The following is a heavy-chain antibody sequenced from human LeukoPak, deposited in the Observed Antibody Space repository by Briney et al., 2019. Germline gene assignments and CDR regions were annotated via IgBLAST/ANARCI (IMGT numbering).Heavy chain of an antibody. V-gene: IGHV4-59*01. CDR1: GGSISSYF. CDR3: AREVSSRWHWFDP. Sequence: SETLSLTCTVSGGSISSYFWSWIRQPPGKGLEWIGYIYDSGSTNYNPSLKSRVTISVDTPKNQFSLKLSSVTAADTAVYYCAREVSSRWHWFDPWGQGTLVTVSS. D-gene: IGHD6-13*01. J-gene: IGHJ5*02. CDR2: IYDSGST.